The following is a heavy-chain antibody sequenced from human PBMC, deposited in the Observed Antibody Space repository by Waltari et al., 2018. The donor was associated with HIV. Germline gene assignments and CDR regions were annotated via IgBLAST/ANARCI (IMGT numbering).Heavy chain of an antibody. CDR1: GFSFADYT. D-gene: IGHD2-2*01. V-gene: IGHV3-43*01. CDR2: ITWDGRGT. J-gene: IGHJ6*02. CDR3: AKDMGDCRTSSCYWGMDV. Sequence: EHLVESGGAVVQHGGSLRLSCSVSGFSFADYTMHWVRQLPGKGLEWVSLITWDGRGTSYAASVKGRFTISRDKTRMSLYLQMNSLRREDTALYYCAKDMGDCRTSSCYWGMDVWGQGTTVTVSS.